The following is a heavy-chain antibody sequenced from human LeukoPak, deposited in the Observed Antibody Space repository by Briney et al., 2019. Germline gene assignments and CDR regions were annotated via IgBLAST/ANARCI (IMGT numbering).Heavy chain of an antibody. CDR3: ARSDYDFWSGHLDYFDY. V-gene: IGHV4-61*05. Sequence: PSETLSLTCTVSGGSISSSSYYWGWIRQPPGKGLEWIGYIYYSGSTNYNPSLKSRVTISVDTSKNQFSLKLSSVTAADTAVYYCARSDYDFWSGHLDYFDYWGQGTLVTVSS. CDR2: IYYSGST. J-gene: IGHJ4*02. D-gene: IGHD3-3*01. CDR1: GGSISSSSYY.